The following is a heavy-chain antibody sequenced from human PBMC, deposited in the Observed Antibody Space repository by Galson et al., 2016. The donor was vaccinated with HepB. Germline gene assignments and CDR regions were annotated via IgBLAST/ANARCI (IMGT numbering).Heavy chain of an antibody. CDR1: GGSISSDGYY. Sequence: TLSLTCTVSGGSISSDGYYWNWIRQHPGKGLEWIGYIYHSGPTYYNPSLKSRVTISVDTSKNQFSLKLSSVTAADTAVYYCARGVWLEWLLCKFDPWGPGTLVTVSS. V-gene: IGHV4-31*03. CDR3: ARGVWLEWLLCKFDP. D-gene: IGHD3-3*01. J-gene: IGHJ5*02. CDR2: IYHSGPT.